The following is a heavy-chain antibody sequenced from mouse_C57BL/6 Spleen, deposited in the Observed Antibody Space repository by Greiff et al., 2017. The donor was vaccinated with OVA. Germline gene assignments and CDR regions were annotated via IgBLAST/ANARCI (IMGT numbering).Heavy chain of an antibody. CDR3: ARVSDY. CDR2: IDPSDSYN. CDR1: GYTFTSYW. J-gene: IGHJ2*01. Sequence: QVQLQQPGAELVKPGASVKLSCTASGYTFTSYWMQWVNQRPGQGLEWIGEIDPSDSYNNYNQKFKGKATLTVDTSSSTAYMQLSSLASEDSAVYYGARVSDYWGQGTTLTVSS. V-gene: IGHV1-50*01.